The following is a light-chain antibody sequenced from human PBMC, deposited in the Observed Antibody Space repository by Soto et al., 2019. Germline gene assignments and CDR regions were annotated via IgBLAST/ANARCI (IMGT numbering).Light chain of an antibody. CDR2: EVS. V-gene: IGLV2-14*01. CDR3: SSYTGSSINTVV. Sequence: QSALTKPASVSGSPGQSIAISCTGTSSDVGGYNYVSWYQQHPGKAHKLMIVEVSNRPSGVSNRVSGSKSGNTASLTISGIQAEDEADYYCSSYTGSSINTVVFGGGTKLTVL. J-gene: IGLJ2*01. CDR1: SSDVGGYNY.